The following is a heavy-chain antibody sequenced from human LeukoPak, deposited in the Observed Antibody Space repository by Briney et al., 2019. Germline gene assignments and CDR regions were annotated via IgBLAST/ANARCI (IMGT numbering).Heavy chain of an antibody. V-gene: IGHV3-7*01. D-gene: IGHD3-10*01. J-gene: IGHJ3*02. CDR3: ARGDYFGSGTSFIDAFDI. CDR2: IKQYGSEK. Sequence: PGGSLRLSCAASGFTFSDHYMDWVRQAPGKGLEWVANIKQYGSEKYYVDSVKGRFTISRDNAKNSLYLQMNSLRAEDTAVYYCARGDYFGSGTSFIDAFDIWGQGTMVTVS. CDR1: GFTFSDHY.